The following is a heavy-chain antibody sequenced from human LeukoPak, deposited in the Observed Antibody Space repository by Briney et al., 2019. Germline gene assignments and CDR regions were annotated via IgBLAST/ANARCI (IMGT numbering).Heavy chain of an antibody. J-gene: IGHJ4*02. Sequence: GGSLRLSCTVSGFTVSSNSMSWVRQAPGKGLEWVSFIYSDNTHYSDSVKGRFTISRDNSKNTLYLQMNSLRAEDTAVYYCAKVGQNYDILTYYFDYWGQGTLVTVSS. CDR2: IYSDNT. D-gene: IGHD3-9*01. CDR1: GFTVSSNS. CDR3: AKVGQNYDILTYYFDY. V-gene: IGHV3-53*01.